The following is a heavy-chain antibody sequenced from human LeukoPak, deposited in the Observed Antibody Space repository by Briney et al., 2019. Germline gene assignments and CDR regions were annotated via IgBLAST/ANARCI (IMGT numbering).Heavy chain of an antibody. D-gene: IGHD1-26*01. CDR2: IYYSGST. CDR1: GGSISSYY. V-gene: IGHV4-39*07. CDR3: ARDGATVGATHAFDI. J-gene: IGHJ3*02. Sequence: SETLSLTCTVSGGSISSYYWGWIRQPPGKGLEWIGSIYYSGSTYYNPSLKSRVTISVDTSKNQFSLKLSSVTAADTAVYYCARDGATVGATHAFDIWGQGTMVTVSS.